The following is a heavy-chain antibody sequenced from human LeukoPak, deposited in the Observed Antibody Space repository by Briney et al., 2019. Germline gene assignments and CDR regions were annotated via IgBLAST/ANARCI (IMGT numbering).Heavy chain of an antibody. J-gene: IGHJ5*02. CDR2: INPSCGST. Sequence: GASVKVSCKASGYTFTSYYMHWVRQAPGQGLEWMGIINPSCGSTSYAQKFQGRVTITRDTSTSTVYMELSSLRSEDTAVYYCAKVYCGGDCSYNWFDPWGQGTLVTVSS. V-gene: IGHV1-46*01. CDR1: GYTFTSYY. CDR3: AKVYCGGDCSYNWFDP. D-gene: IGHD2-21*02.